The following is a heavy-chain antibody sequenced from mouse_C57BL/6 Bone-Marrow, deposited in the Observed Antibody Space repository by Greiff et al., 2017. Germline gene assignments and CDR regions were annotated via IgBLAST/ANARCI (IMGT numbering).Heavy chain of an antibody. V-gene: IGHV14-4*01. CDR2: IDPENGDT. CDR3: TPFDSSGSYWYFDV. Sequence: VQLQQSGAELVRPGASVKLSCTASGFNIKDDYMHWVKQRPEQGLEWIGWIDPENGDTESASKFQGKATMTADTSSNTAYLQLSSLTSEDTAVYYGTPFDSSGSYWYFDVWGTGTTVTVSS. D-gene: IGHD1-3*01. J-gene: IGHJ1*03. CDR1: GFNIKDDY.